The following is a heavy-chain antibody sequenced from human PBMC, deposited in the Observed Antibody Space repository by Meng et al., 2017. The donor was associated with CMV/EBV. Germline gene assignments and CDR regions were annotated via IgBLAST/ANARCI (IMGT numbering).Heavy chain of an antibody. Sequence: ASLPFSCKASGSPFTGYYMHWVRQAPGQGLEWMGWINPNSGGTNYAQKFQGRVTMTRDTSISTAYMELSRLRSDDTAVYYCARDSSSGWYYFDYWGQGTLVTVSS. D-gene: IGHD6-19*01. CDR2: INPNSGGT. V-gene: IGHV1-2*02. CDR3: ARDSSSGWYYFDY. CDR1: GSPFTGYY. J-gene: IGHJ4*02.